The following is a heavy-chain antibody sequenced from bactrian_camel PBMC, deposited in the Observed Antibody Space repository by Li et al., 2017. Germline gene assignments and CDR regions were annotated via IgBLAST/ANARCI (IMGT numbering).Heavy chain of an antibody. CDR1: GFTFSSRY. J-gene: IGHJ4*01. Sequence: VQLVESGGGSVQAGGSLRLSSVASGFTFSSRYMGWFRQASGEGREGVAAIDADGRTGYADSVKGRFTISKDNAMNTLYLQMDSLKPEDSAMYYCARSRFVFRGCDLSTSGYYYGGQGTQVTVS. CDR2: IDADGRT. CDR3: ARSRFVFRGCDLSTSGYYY. V-gene: IGHV3S10*01. D-gene: IGHD5*01.